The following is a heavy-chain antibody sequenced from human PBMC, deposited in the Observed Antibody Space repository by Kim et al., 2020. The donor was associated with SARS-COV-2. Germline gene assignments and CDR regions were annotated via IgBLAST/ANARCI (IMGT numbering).Heavy chain of an antibody. CDR1: GFTFSSYA. Sequence: GGSLRLSCAASGFTFSSYAMSWVRQAPGKGLEWVSAISGSGGSTYYADSVKGRFTISRDNSKNTLYLQMNSLRAEDTAVYYCAKGEYGITMVRGVRYYFDYWGQGTLVTVSS. D-gene: IGHD3-10*01. CDR2: ISGSGGST. J-gene: IGHJ4*02. CDR3: AKGEYGITMVRGVRYYFDY. V-gene: IGHV3-23*01.